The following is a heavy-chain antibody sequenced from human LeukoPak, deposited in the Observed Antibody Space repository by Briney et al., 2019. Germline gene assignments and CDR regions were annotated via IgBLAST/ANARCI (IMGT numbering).Heavy chain of an antibody. J-gene: IGHJ4*02. V-gene: IGHV3-48*02. Sequence: GGSLRLSCAASGFTFSSYSMNWVRQAPGKGLEWVSYISSSSSTIYYADSVKGRFTISRDNAKNSLYLQMNSLRDEDTAVYYCARDRAYYYDSGGYYYFDHWGQGTLVTVSS. CDR3: ARDRAYYYDSGGYYYFDH. CDR1: GFTFSSYS. D-gene: IGHD3-22*01. CDR2: ISSSSSTI.